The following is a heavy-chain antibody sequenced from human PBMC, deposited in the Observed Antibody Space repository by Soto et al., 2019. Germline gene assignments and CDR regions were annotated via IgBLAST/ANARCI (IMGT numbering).Heavy chain of an antibody. V-gene: IGHV4-59*12. D-gene: IGHD1-26*01. Sequence: SETLSLTCTVSGGSISSYYWSWIRQPPGKGLEWIGYIYYSGSTNYNPSLKSRVTISVDTSKNQFSLKLSSVTAADTAVYYCARSIVGDPRPYFDYWGQGTLVTVSS. CDR3: ARSIVGDPRPYFDY. CDR2: IYYSGST. CDR1: GGSISSYY. J-gene: IGHJ4*02.